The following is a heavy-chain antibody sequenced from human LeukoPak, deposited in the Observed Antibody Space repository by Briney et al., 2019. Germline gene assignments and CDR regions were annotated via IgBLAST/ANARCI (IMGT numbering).Heavy chain of an antibody. V-gene: IGHV3-20*04. D-gene: IGHD3-10*01. J-gene: IGHJ6*04. CDR1: GFTFDDYG. Sequence: GGSLRLSCAASGFTFDDYGMGWVRQAPGKGLEWVSGINWNGGSTGYADSVKGRFTISRDNAKNSLYLQMNSLRAEDTALYYCARERWFGELDSPSDVWGKGTTVTVSS. CDR3: ARERWFGELDSPSDV. CDR2: INWNGGST.